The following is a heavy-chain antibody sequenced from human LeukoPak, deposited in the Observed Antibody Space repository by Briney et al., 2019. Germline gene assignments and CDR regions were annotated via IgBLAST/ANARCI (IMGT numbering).Heavy chain of an antibody. Sequence: GGSLRLSCAASGFTFSSYSMNWVRQAPGKGLEWVSSISSRSTYIYYADSVKGRFTISRDNAKNSLYLQMNSLRAEDTAVYYCARDGSTVTNYYFDYWGQGTLVTVSS. J-gene: IGHJ4*02. V-gene: IGHV3-21*01. CDR2: ISSRSTYI. D-gene: IGHD4-11*01. CDR1: GFTFSSYS. CDR3: ARDGSTVTNYYFDY.